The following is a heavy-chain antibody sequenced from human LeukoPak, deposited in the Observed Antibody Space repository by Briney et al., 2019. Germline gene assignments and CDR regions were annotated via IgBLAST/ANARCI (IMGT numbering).Heavy chain of an antibody. CDR2: VSCFNGDT. V-gene: IGHV1-18*01. CDR3: ARDPTNTSGRYAYFDF. D-gene: IGHD6-19*01. Sequence: ASVKVSCKASGYTFNHRGISWVRQAPGQGLEWMGWVSCFNGDTHYAQKFQGRVTMTRDTSTTTAYMELRSLRSDDTALYYCARDPTNTSGRYAYFDFWGQGTLVTVSS. CDR1: GYTFNHRG. J-gene: IGHJ4*02.